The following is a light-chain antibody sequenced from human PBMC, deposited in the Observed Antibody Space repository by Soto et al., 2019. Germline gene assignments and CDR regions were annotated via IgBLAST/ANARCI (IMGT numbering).Light chain of an antibody. Sequence: QSVLTQPPSASGTPGQSVTISCSGSSSNIGTSTVNWYQQLPRTAPKLLIYTNDQRPAGVPDRFSGSKSGTSASLAISGLQSEDEADYYCATWDDSLNGFHVFGTGTKLTVL. J-gene: IGLJ1*01. CDR1: SSNIGTST. CDR2: TND. CDR3: ATWDDSLNGFHV. V-gene: IGLV1-44*01.